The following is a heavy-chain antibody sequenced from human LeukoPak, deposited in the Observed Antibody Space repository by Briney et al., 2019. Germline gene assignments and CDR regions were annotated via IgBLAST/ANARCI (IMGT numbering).Heavy chain of an antibody. D-gene: IGHD6-19*01. CDR1: GYSFTSYW. CDR3: ARQTSSSGFPLYYYYGMDV. CDR2: IYPGDSDT. V-gene: IGHV5-51*01. J-gene: IGHJ6*02. Sequence: GESLKISCKGSGYSFTSYWIGWVRQMPGKGLEWMGIIYPGDSDTRYSPSFQGQVTISADKSISTAYPQWSSLKASDTAMYYCARQTSSSGFPLYYYYGMDVWGQGTTVTVSS.